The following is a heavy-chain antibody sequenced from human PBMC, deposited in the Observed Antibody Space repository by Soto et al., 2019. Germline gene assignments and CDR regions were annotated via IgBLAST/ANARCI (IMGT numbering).Heavy chain of an antibody. CDR3: ARPRYSGDDPDALEI. V-gene: IGHV3-33*01. D-gene: IGHD5-12*01. J-gene: IGHJ3*02. CDR1: GFTFSSYR. Sequence: QVQLVESGGAVVQPGTSLRLSCTASGFTFSSYRMHWVRQAPGKGLEWVAIIWYDGSHKFYVDSVKGRFAVSRDNSKNTVDLQMNSLTGEDTAVYYCARPRYSGDDPDALEIWGRGTLVTISS. CDR2: IWYDGSHK.